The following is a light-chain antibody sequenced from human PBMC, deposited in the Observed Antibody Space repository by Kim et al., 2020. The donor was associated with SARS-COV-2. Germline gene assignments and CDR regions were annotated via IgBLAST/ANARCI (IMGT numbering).Light chain of an antibody. J-gene: IGLJ3*02. V-gene: IGLV6-57*03. Sequence: KTLTISCTRSRGSIASNYVQWYQQRPGSAPTTVIYEDNQRPSGVPDRFSGSIDSSSNSASLTISGLKTEDEADYYCQSYDSSNSWVFGGGTQLTVL. CDR2: EDN. CDR3: QSYDSSNSWV. CDR1: RGSIASNY.